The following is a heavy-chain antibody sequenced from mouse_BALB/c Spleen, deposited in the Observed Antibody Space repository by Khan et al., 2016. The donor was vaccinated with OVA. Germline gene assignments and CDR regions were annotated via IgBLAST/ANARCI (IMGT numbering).Heavy chain of an antibody. CDR2: IWGDGST. CDR1: GFSLTGFG. Sequence: QVQLQQSGPGLVAPSQSLSITCTVSGFSLTGFGINWVRQPPGKGLEWLGMIWGDGSTDYNSALKSRLSISKDNSKSQVFLKMNSLQTDDTARYXCAHELRLGGFAYWGQGTLVTVSS. V-gene: IGHV2-6-7*01. J-gene: IGHJ3*01. D-gene: IGHD1-2*01. CDR3: AHELRLGGFAY.